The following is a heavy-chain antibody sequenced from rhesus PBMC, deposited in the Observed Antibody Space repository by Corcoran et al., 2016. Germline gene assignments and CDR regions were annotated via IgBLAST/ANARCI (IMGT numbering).Heavy chain of an antibody. V-gene: IGHV4-169*02. Sequence: QLPLQESGPGLVKPSETLSVPCAVSGGSISSSSWRWIRQAPGKGLEWIGYIYGSGSSIKSNPSLKSRVTLSVDMAKNQLSLKLSALTAADTAVYYCASGGEAATGYWGQGVLVTVSS. CDR1: GGSISSSS. CDR2: IYGSGSSI. J-gene: IGHJ4*01. D-gene: IGHD6-19*01. CDR3: ASGGEAATGY.